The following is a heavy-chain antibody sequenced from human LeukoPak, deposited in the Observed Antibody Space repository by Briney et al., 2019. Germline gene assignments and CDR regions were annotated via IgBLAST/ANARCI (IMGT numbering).Heavy chain of an antibody. CDR1: GFTFSSST. D-gene: IGHD3-22*01. CDR3: ARHTGSGYYYGN. Sequence: GGSLRLSCAASGFTFSSSTMSWVRQAPGKGLEWVSAISGSGDSTFYADSVKGRFTISRDNSKNTLYLQMNSLRAEDTAVYYCARHTGSGYYYGNWGQGTLVTVSS. J-gene: IGHJ4*02. V-gene: IGHV3-23*01. CDR2: ISGSGDST.